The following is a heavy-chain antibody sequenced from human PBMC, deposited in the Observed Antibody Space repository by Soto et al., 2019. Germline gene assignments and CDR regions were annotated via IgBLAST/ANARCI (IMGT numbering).Heavy chain of an antibody. CDR2: IKEDGSNK. CDR1: GFTFSSFW. J-gene: IGHJ6*02. D-gene: IGHD2-2*01. Sequence: GGSLRLSCAASGFTFSSFWMSWVRQAPGKGLEWVANIKEDGSNKYYADSVKGRFTISRDNSKNTLYLQMNSLRAEDTAVYYCARDRVGYCISTSCYFLDYYYGMDVWGQGTTVTVSS. CDR3: ARDRVGYCISTSCYFLDYYYGMDV. V-gene: IGHV3-7*01.